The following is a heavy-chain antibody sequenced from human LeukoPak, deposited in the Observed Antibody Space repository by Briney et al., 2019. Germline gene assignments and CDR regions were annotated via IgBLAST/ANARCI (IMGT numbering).Heavy chain of an antibody. CDR1: GGSFSGYY. CDR2: INHSGST. V-gene: IGHV4-34*01. D-gene: IGHD1-26*01. J-gene: IGHJ6*02. Sequence: SETLSLTCAVYGGSFSGYYWSWIRQPPGKGLEWIGEINHSGSTNYNPSLKSRVTMSVDTSKNQFSLKLSSVTAADTAVYYCARVLVGATGYYYGMDVWGQGTTVTVSS. CDR3: ARVLVGATGYYYGMDV.